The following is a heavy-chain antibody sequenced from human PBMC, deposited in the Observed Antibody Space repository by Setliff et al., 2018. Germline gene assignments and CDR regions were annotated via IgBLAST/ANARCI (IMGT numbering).Heavy chain of an antibody. J-gene: IGHJ4*02. Sequence: PGGSLRLSCAASGFVFGTYGMHWVRQAPGKGLDWVASVRFDGSYKVYADSVKGRFTTSRDNSENTLFLQMTSLRPEDTGIYYCAKVKKPLIRGSGFDYWGRGTLVTVSS. CDR3: AKVKKPLIRGSGFDY. CDR1: GFVFGTYG. V-gene: IGHV3-30*02. CDR2: VRFDGSYK. D-gene: IGHD2-8*01.